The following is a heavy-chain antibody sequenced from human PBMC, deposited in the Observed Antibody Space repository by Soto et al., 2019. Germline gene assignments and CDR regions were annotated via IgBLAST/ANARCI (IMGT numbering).Heavy chain of an antibody. CDR1: GFTFSSNG. CDR2: VAYDGSKT. CDR3: ARCVGGSMYDNSGKYDS. V-gene: IGHV3-30*03. Sequence: QVQLVESGGGVVQPGRSLRLTCAASGFTFSSNGMHWVRQAPGKGLEWVALVAYDGSKTYYGDSVRGRFTISRDNSENTLYLQMNSLRAEDTAVYYFARCVGGSMYDNSGKYDSWGQGTLVTVSS. D-gene: IGHD3-22*01. J-gene: IGHJ5*01.